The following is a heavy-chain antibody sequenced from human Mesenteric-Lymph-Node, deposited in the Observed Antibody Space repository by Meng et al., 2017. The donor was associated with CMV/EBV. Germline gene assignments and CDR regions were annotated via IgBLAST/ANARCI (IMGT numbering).Heavy chain of an antibody. D-gene: IGHD6-13*01. Sequence: GSLRLSCAASGFTFSSYSMNWVRQAPGKGLEWVSSISSSSSYIYYADSVKGRFTVSRDNAKNSLYLQMNSLRAEDTAVYYCARDPAAAGSYWGQGTLVTVSS. CDR1: GFTFSSYS. CDR3: ARDPAAAGSY. V-gene: IGHV3-21*01. CDR2: ISSSSSYI. J-gene: IGHJ4*02.